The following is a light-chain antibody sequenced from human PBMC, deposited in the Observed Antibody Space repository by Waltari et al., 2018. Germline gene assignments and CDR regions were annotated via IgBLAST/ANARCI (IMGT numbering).Light chain of an antibody. CDR2: ENR. J-gene: IGLJ2*01. CDR1: NSNIGRNF. Sequence: QSVLTQPPSVTASPGQRITISCSGSNSNIGRNFVAWYQQIPGTAPRLLIYENRLRPSGIPGRFSGSKSGTSATLDISGLQTEDEADYYCATWDTRLTVEVFGGGTKLTVL. V-gene: IGLV1-51*01. CDR3: ATWDTRLTVEV.